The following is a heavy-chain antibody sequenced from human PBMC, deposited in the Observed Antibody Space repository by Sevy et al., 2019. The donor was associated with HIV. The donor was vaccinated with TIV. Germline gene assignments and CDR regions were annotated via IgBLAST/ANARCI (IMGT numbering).Heavy chain of an antibody. D-gene: IGHD3-22*01. CDR3: TRGAYYDTSGSHY. Sequence: GGSLRLSCEASGFTFRDYSMNWVRQAPGKGLEWVSSISSGSSYKKYGDSVKGRFTISRDNPKNSLYLQLNSLRAEDTAVYYCTRGAYYDTSGSHYWGQGTLVTVSS. J-gene: IGHJ4*02. CDR2: ISSGSSYK. V-gene: IGHV3-21*01. CDR1: GFTFRDYS.